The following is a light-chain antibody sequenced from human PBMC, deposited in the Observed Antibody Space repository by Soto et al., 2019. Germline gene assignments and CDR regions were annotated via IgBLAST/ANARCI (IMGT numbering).Light chain of an antibody. CDR1: QSLLHSDGYNY. CDR2: LGS. V-gene: IGKV2-28*01. Sequence: DIVGTQSPLSLPVTPGEPASISCRSSQSLLHSDGYNYLDWYLQKPGQSPQLLIYLGSSRASGVPDRFSGSGSGTDFTLKISTVEAEDVGVYYCLQTLQTPPWTFGQGTKVDIK. J-gene: IGKJ1*01. CDR3: LQTLQTPPWT.